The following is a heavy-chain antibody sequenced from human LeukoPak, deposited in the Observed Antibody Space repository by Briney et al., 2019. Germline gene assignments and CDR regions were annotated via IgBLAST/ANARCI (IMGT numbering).Heavy chain of an antibody. Sequence: GGSLRLPCAASGFTFSTYNMNWVRQAPGKGLEWISYISSSTSTIYYADSVKGRFTISRDNAKNSLYLQMNSLRVEDTAVYYCARVRGSGSYVDYWGQGTLVTVSS. D-gene: IGHD3-10*01. CDR1: GFTFSTYN. J-gene: IGHJ4*02. V-gene: IGHV3-48*01. CDR3: ARVRGSGSYVDY. CDR2: ISSSTSTI.